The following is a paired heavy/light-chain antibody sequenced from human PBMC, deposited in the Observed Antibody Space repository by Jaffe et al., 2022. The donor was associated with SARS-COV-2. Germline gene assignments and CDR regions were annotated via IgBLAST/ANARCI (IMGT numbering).Heavy chain of an antibody. CDR3: AGRSFDGRPEPLYYFYMDV. Sequence: EVQLVDSGGGLVKPGGSLRLSCAASGFRFSSHSMNWVRQAPGKGLEWVSSISSSGKYIWYADSVNGRFNISRDNAKNTLYLQMNTLRAEDTAVYYCAGRSFDGRPEPLYYFYMDVWGKGTAVTVSS. J-gene: IGHJ6*03. D-gene: IGHD3-9*01. CDR1: GFRFSSHS. CDR2: ISSSGKYI. V-gene: IGHV3-21*01.
Light chain of an antibody. J-gene: IGKJ2*01. CDR1: QSVDSSR. CDR2: GTS. V-gene: IGKV3-20*01. CDR3: QHYGSTPPYI. Sequence: EIVLTQSPGTLSLSPGERATLSCRASQSVDSSRLHWYQQKPGQAPRLLIYGTSNRATGIPDRFSGTGSGTAFTLTVSRLEPEDFAVYYCQHYGSTPPYIFGQGTNLDIK.